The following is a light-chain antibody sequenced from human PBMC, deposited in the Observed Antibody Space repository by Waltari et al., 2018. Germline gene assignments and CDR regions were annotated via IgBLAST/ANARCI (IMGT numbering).Light chain of an antibody. J-gene: IGKJ1*01. V-gene: IGKV1-5*03. CDR1: QSISSW. CDR3: QQYNSSPWT. Sequence: DIQMTQSPSTLSASVGDRVTITCRASQSISSWLAWYQQKPGKAPNLLIYKASTLEGGVPSRFSGSGSGTEFTLSISSLQPDDFATYYCQQYNSSPWTFGQGTRVESK. CDR2: KAS.